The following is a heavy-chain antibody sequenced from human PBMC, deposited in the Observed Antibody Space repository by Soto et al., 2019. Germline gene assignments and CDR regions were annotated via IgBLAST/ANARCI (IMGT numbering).Heavy chain of an antibody. Sequence: SETLSLTCAVTGYSISSSCWWGWIRQPPGKGLEWIGYIYYTGTTYYNPSLKSRVTMSVDTSNNQFSLKLSSVTAADTAVYYCARDRRYDFWSGSPRYYFDYWGQGTLVTVSS. J-gene: IGHJ4*02. CDR3: ARDRRYDFWSGSPRYYFDY. CDR1: GYSISSSCW. CDR2: IYYTGTT. V-gene: IGHV4-28*03. D-gene: IGHD3-3*01.